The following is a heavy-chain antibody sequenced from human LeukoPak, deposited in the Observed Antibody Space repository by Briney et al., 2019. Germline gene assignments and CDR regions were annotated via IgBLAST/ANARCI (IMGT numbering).Heavy chain of an antibody. CDR1: GGTFSSYA. D-gene: IGHD3-22*01. CDR2: IIPILGIA. V-gene: IGHV1-69*04. J-gene: IGHJ5*02. Sequence: VASVKVSCKASGGTFSSYAISWVRQAPGQGLEWMGRIIPILGIANYAKKFKGRVTITADKSTSTAYMELSSLRSGDTAVYYCAISSGYYWPWFDPWGQGTLVTVSS. CDR3: AISSGYYWPWFDP.